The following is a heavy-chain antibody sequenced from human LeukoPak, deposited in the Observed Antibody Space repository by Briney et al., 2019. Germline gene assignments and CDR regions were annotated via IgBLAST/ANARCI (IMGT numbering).Heavy chain of an antibody. Sequence: PGGSLRLSCAASGFTFSSYAMSWVRQAPGKGLEWVSAISGSGGSTYYADSVKGRFTISRDNSKNTLYLQMNSLRAEDTAVYYCAKAYSSGYYYAEDYLDYWGQGTLVTVSS. CDR2: ISGSGGST. D-gene: IGHD3-22*01. CDR1: GFTFSSYA. V-gene: IGHV3-23*01. J-gene: IGHJ4*02. CDR3: AKAYSSGYYYAEDYLDY.